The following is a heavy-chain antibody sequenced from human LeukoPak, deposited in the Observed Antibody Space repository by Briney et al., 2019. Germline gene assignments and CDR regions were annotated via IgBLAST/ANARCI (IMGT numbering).Heavy chain of an antibody. J-gene: IGHJ4*02. V-gene: IGHV1-2*02. Sequence: ASVKVSCKASGYTFTGYYMHWVRQAPGQGLEWMGWINPNSGGTNYAQKFQGRVTMTRDTSISTAYMELSRLRSDDTAVYYCARDYDILTGTISPYFGYWGQGTLVTVSS. CDR1: GYTFTGYY. CDR3: ARDYDILTGTISPYFGY. D-gene: IGHD3-9*01. CDR2: INPNSGGT.